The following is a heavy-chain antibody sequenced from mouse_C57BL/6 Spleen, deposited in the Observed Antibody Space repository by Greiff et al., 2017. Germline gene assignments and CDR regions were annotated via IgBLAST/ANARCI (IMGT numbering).Heavy chain of an antibody. Sequence: LQQSGASVMISCKASGFAFSSYWMNWVKQRTGKGLESIGQIYPGDGDTNYNGKFKGKATPTADKSSSTAYMQLSILTYEDAAVYFCARTTIYYYGPDYWGQGTTLTVSS. CDR2: IYPGDGDT. CDR1: GFAFSSYW. D-gene: IGHD1-1*01. V-gene: IGHV1-80*01. CDR3: ARTTIYYYGPDY. J-gene: IGHJ2*01.